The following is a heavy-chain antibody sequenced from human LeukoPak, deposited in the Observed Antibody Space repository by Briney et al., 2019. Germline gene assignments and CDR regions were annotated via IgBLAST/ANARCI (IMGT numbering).Heavy chain of an antibody. CDR2: IFHSGST. J-gene: IGHJ4*02. CDR3: AREGYSNSFDY. Sequence: NPSETLSLTCAVSGYSISSGFFWGWIRPPPGKGLEWIGSIFHSGSTYYNPSLKSRLTISVDTSNNHLSLKLSSVTASDTALYYCAREGYSNSFDYWGQGSLVTVSS. D-gene: IGHD4-11*01. V-gene: IGHV4-38-2*02. CDR1: GYSISSGFF.